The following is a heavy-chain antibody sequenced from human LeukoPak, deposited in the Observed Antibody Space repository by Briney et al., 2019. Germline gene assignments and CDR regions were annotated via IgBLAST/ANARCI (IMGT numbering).Heavy chain of an antibody. CDR2: IYAANSDT. CDR3: TRALNGNTWWDS. CDR1: GYKFNAYW. D-gene: IGHD1-7*01. J-gene: IGHJ4*02. Sequence: GESLKISCKGSGYKFNAYWIAWVRQMPGKGLEWMGIIYAANSDTRYSPSIQGQVTISADKSISTAYLQWRSLQASDTGIYYCTRALNGNTWWDSWGQGTLVTVSS. V-gene: IGHV5-51*01.